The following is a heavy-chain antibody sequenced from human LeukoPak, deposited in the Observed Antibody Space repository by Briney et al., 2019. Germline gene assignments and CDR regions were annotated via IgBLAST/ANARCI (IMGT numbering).Heavy chain of an antibody. Sequence: GGSLRLSCAASGFTFSSYSMNWVRQAPGKGLEWVSSVSSSSYIYYADSVKGRFTISRDNAKNSLYLQMNSLRAEDTAVYYCASLGKGYSYGYGSNYWGQGTLVTVSS. D-gene: IGHD5-18*01. CDR1: GFTFSSYS. CDR3: ASLGKGYSYGYGSNY. J-gene: IGHJ4*02. V-gene: IGHV3-21*01. CDR2: VSSSSYI.